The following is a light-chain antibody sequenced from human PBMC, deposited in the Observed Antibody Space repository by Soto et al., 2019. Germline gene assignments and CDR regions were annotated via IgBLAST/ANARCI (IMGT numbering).Light chain of an antibody. CDR3: QQRNSWPLT. V-gene: IGKV3D-20*02. J-gene: IGKJ4*01. Sequence: ETAFTPSPGTLFLSPGPRATLSCRASQSVSSSYLAWYQQKPGQAPRLLIYGASSRATGIPDRFSGSGSGTDFTLTISSLEPEDFAFYYCQQRNSWPLTFGGGTKVDIK. CDR1: QSVSSSY. CDR2: GAS.